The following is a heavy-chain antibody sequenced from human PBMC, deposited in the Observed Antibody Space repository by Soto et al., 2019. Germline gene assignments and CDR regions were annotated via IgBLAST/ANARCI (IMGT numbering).Heavy chain of an antibody. CDR2: IYYSGST. D-gene: IGHD2-2*01. V-gene: IGHV4-39*01. CDR3: RANDVVVPAAFYYYYMDV. Sequence: PSETLSLTCTVSGGSISSSSYYWGWIRQPPGKGLEWIGSIYYSGSTYYNPSLKSRVTISVDTSKNQFSLKLSSVTAADTAVYYCRANDVVVPAAFYYYYMDVWGKGTTVTVSS. J-gene: IGHJ6*03. CDR1: GGSISSSSYY.